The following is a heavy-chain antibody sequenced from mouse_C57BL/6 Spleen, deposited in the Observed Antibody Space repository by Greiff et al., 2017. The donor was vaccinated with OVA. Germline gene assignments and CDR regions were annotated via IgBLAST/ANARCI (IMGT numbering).Heavy chain of an antibody. CDR3: AREEGQLRPFAY. D-gene: IGHD3-2*02. CDR1: GYTFTDYN. V-gene: IGHV1-22*01. CDR2: INPNNGGT. J-gene: IGHJ3*01. Sequence: VQLQQSGPELVKPGASVKMSCKASGYTFTDYNMHWVKQSHGKSLEWIGYINPNNGGTSYNQKFKGKATLTVNKSSSTAYMELRSLTSEDSAVYYCAREEGQLRPFAYWGQGTLVTVSA.